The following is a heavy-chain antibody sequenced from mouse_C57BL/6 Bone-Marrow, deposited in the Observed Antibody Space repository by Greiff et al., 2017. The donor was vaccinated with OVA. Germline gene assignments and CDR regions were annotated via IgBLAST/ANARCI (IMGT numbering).Heavy chain of an antibody. CDR2: ISNGGGST. CDR1: GFTFSDYY. J-gene: IGHJ4*01. V-gene: IGHV5-12*01. D-gene: IGHD1-1*01. Sequence: EVQLVESGGGLVQPGGSLKLSCAASGFTFSDYYMYWVRQTPEMRLEWVAYISNGGGSTYYPDTVKGRFTISRDNAKNTLYLQMSRLKSEDTAMYYCARHSYSMGAMDYWGQGTSVTVSS. CDR3: ARHSYSMGAMDY.